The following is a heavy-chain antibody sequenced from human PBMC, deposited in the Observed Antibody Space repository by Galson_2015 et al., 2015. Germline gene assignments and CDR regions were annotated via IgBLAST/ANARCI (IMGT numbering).Heavy chain of an antibody. D-gene: IGHD3-22*01. CDR2: ISGSGGST. J-gene: IGHJ6*03. CDR3: AKPAMIVVVITPFMDV. V-gene: IGHV3-23*01. CDR1: GFTFSSYA. Sequence: SLRLSCAASGFTFSSYAMSWVRQAPGKGLEWVSAISGSGGSTYYADSVKGRFTISRDNSKNTLYLQMNSLRAEDAAVYYCAKPAMIVVVITPFMDVWGKGTTVTVSS.